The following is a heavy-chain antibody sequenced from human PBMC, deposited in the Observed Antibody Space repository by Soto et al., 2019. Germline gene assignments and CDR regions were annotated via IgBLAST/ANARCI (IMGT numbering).Heavy chain of an antibody. CDR1: SASFSKYY. V-gene: IGHV4-59*01. D-gene: IGHD3-16*01. CDR3: ASVTFGGVVLAH. J-gene: IGHJ4*02. Sequence: PPETLSLTCTVSSASFSKYYWSWIRQPPGKGLEWIGYIYFNGNTNYNPSLKRRVTISIDTSKKQISLNLTSVTDADTAVYYCASVTFGGVVLAHWGQGTVVTVS. CDR2: IYFNGNT.